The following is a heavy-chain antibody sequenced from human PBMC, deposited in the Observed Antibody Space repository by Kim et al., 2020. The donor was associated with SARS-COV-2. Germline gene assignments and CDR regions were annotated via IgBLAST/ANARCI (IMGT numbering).Heavy chain of an antibody. CDR2: ISGSGGST. CDR1: GFTFSSYA. Sequence: GGSLRLSCAASGFTFSSYAMSWVRQAPGKGLEWVSAISGSGGSTYYADSVKGRFTISRDNSKNTLYLQMNSLRAEDTAVYYCAKVKGYCSSTSCYWFYYYGMDVWGQGTTVTVSS. V-gene: IGHV3-23*01. D-gene: IGHD2-2*01. J-gene: IGHJ6*02. CDR3: AKVKGYCSSTSCYWFYYYGMDV.